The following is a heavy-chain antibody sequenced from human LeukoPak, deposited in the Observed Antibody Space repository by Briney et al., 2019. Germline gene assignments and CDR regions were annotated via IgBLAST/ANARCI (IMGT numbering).Heavy chain of an antibody. CDR3: AKDPITIFGVVLDY. J-gene: IGHJ4*02. D-gene: IGHD3-3*01. CDR2: ISGSGGST. CDR1: GFSFSSYS. V-gene: IGHV3-23*01. Sequence: GGSLRLSCAASGFSFSSYSINWVRQAPGKGLEWVSAISGSGGSTYYADSVKGRFTISRDNSKNTLYLQMNSLRAEDTAVYYCAKDPITIFGVVLDYWGQGTLVTVSS.